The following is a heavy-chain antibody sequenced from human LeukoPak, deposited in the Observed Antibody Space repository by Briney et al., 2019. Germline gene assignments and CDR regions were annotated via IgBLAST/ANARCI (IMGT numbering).Heavy chain of an antibody. CDR3: ANFGGDSSGYYYPRDY. CDR1: GFTVSSNY. J-gene: IGHJ4*02. V-gene: IGHV3-23*01. D-gene: IGHD3-22*01. CDR2: ISISGGST. Sequence: GGSLRLSCAASGFTVSSNYMSWVRQAPGKGLEWVSTISISGGSTYYADSVKGRFTISRDNSKNTLYLQMNSLRAEDTAVYYCANFGGDSSGYYYPRDYWGQGTLVTVSS.